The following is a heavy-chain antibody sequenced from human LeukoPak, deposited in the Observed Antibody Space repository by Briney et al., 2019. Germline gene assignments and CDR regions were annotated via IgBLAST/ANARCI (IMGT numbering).Heavy chain of an antibody. CDR1: GFSFSSYW. CDR2: INSDGNST. V-gene: IGHV3-74*01. CDR3: ARDRDGPDY. J-gene: IGHJ4*02. Sequence: GGSLRLSCAASGFSFSSYWMHWVRRGPGKGLVWVSRINSDGNSTRHADSVKGRFTISRDNAKNMVYLQMNSLRDEDTAVYYCARDRDGPDYWGQGTLVTVSS. D-gene: IGHD5-24*01.